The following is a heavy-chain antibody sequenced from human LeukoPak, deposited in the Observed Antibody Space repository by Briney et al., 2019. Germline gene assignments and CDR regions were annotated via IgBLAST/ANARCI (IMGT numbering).Heavy chain of an antibody. Sequence: GGSLRLSCAASAFTFSSYAMSWVRQAPGKGLEWVSAISGSGGSTYYADSVKGRFTISRDKSNNTLYLQMNSLRAEDTAVYYCAKGRGSSWYSIDYWGQRTLVTVSS. J-gene: IGHJ4*02. CDR3: AKGRGSSWYSIDY. CDR1: AFTFSSYA. D-gene: IGHD6-13*01. CDR2: ISGSGGST. V-gene: IGHV3-23*01.